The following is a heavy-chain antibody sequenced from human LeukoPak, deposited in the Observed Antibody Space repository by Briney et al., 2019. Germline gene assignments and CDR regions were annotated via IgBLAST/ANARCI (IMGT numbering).Heavy chain of an antibody. CDR3: AREGGSSGSAFDI. J-gene: IGHJ3*02. D-gene: IGHD3-22*01. CDR1: GFTVSSNH. Sequence: GGSLRLSCAASGFTVSSNHMSWVRQAPGKGLEWVSVIYSGGSTYYADSVKGRFTISRDNSKNTLYLQMNSLRAEDTAVYYCAREGGSSGSAFDIWGQGTMVTVSS. V-gene: IGHV3-53*01. CDR2: IYSGGST.